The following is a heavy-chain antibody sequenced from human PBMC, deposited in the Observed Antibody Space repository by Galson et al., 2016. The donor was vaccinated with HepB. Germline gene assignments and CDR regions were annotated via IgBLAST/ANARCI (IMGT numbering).Heavy chain of an antibody. CDR1: GGSISGGGHY. D-gene: IGHD3-10*01. CDR2: IYYSGST. CDR3: ARTLRGSVLNYYYNGLDV. J-gene: IGHJ6*02. V-gene: IGHV4-31*03. Sequence: TLSLTCTVSGGSISGGGHYWSWIRQHPGKGLEFIGYIYYSGSTDYNPSLKSRVTISVDTSKNQFSLKLTSATAADTAVYYCARTLRGSVLNYYYNGLDVWGQGTTVTVSS.